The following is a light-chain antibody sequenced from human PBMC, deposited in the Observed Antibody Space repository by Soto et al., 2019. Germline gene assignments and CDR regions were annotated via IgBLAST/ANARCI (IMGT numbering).Light chain of an antibody. CDR1: SSDVGSDNL. CDR2: EGS. J-gene: IGLJ2*01. Sequence: QSALTQPASVSGSPGQSITISCTGTSSDVGSDNLVSWYQQRPGKAPKLMIYEGSKRPSGVSDRFSGSKSGNTASLTISGLQAEDEADYYCSSYTITTVVFGGGTKLTVL. CDR3: SSYTITTVV. V-gene: IGLV2-14*02.